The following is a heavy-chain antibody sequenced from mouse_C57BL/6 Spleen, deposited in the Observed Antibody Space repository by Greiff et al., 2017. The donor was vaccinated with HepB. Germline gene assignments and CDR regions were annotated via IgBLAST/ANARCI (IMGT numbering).Heavy chain of an antibody. V-gene: IGHV14-4*01. Sequence: EVKLQESGAELVRPGASVKLSCTASGFNIKDDYMHWVKQRPEQGLEWIGWIDPENGDTEYASKFQGKATITADTSSNTAYLQLSSLTSEDTAVYYCTTLITTRFAYWGQGTLVTVSA. CDR3: TTLITTRFAY. CDR2: IDPENGDT. D-gene: IGHD2-4*01. J-gene: IGHJ3*01. CDR1: GFNIKDDY.